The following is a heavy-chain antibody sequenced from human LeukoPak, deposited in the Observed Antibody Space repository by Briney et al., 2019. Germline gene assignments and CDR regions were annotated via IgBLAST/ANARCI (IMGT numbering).Heavy chain of an antibody. CDR2: IYYSGST. CDR1: GGSISRSGYY. J-gene: IGHJ4*02. D-gene: IGHD6-13*01. V-gene: IGHV4-31*03. CDR3: TRDRIAAALMTDS. Sequence: TSETLSLTCNVSGGSISRSGYYWSWIRQHPGKGLEWIGYIYYSGSTFYNPSLESRLTISLDTSKNQFSLKLRSVTAADTAVYYCTRDRIAAALMTDSWGQGTQVTVSS.